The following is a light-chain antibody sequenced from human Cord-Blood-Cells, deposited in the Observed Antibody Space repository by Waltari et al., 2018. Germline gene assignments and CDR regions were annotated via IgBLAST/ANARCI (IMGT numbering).Light chain of an antibody. CDR2: KAS. CDR3: QQYNSYHS. CDR1: QSISSW. Sequence: DIQMTQSPSTLSASVGDRVTITCRASQSISSWLAWYQQKQGKAPKLLIYKASSLESGVPSRFSGSGSGTEFTLTISSLQPDDFATYYCQQYNSYHSFGQGTKLEIK. V-gene: IGKV1-5*03. J-gene: IGKJ2*03.